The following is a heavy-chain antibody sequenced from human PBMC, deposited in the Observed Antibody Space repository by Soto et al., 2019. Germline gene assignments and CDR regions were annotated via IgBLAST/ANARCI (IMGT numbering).Heavy chain of an antibody. CDR2: ILPMFGAV. V-gene: IGHV1-69*06. Sequence: QVQLVQSGTEVKKSGSSVKVSCRASGGTSSNFVITWVRQVPGQGLEWLGGILPMFGAVKYAQKFQDRLIIPAARSTQTAAMELGSLRSEETAVYYCARPKRGGYDRGDSYYHTMDVWGHGTTVKVSP. D-gene: IGHD3-3*01. CDR3: ARPKRGGYDRGDSYYHTMDV. J-gene: IGHJ6*01. CDR1: GGTSSNFV.